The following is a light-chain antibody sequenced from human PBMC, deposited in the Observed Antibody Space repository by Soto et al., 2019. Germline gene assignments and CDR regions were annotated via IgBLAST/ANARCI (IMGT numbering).Light chain of an antibody. CDR3: QSYDSSLSRV. V-gene: IGLV1-40*01. CDR2: GDN. CDR1: SCNIGAGYD. J-gene: IGLJ1*01. Sequence: QSVLTQPPSVSGAPGQKITISCTGSSCNIGAGYDVHWYRQFPGAAPKLLISGDNNRPSGVPDRFSGSKSGTSASLAITGLQAEDEADYYCQSYDSSLSRVFGTGTKLTVL.